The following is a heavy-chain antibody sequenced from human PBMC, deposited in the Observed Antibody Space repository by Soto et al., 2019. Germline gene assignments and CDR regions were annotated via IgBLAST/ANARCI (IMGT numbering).Heavy chain of an antibody. CDR3: ARYCSSTSCPTSPYYYGMDV. Sequence: PSETLSLTCAVYGGSFSGYYWSWIRQPPGKGLEWIGEINHSGSTNYNPSLKSRVTISVDTSKDQFSLKLSSVTAADTAVYYCARYCSSTSCPTSPYYYGMDVWGQGTTVTVSS. CDR1: GGSFSGYY. J-gene: IGHJ6*02. CDR2: INHSGST. V-gene: IGHV4-34*01. D-gene: IGHD2-2*01.